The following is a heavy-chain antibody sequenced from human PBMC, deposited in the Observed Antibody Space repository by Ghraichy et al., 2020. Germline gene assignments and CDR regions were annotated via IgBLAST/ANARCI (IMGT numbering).Heavy chain of an antibody. V-gene: IGHV4-59*01. CDR3: AVTTMVRGVPFFDY. J-gene: IGHJ4*02. Sequence: SETLSLTCTVSGGSISSYYWSWIRQPPGKGLEWIGYIYYSGSTNYNPSLKSRVTISVDTSKNQFSLKLSSVTAADTAVYYCAVTTMVRGVPFFDYWGQGTLVTVSS. CDR2: IYYSGST. CDR1: GGSISSYY. D-gene: IGHD3-10*01.